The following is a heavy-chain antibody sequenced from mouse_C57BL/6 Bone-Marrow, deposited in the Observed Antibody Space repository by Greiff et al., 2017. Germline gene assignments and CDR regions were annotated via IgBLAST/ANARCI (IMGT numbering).Heavy chain of an antibody. CDR2: ISSGGSYT. Sequence: DVQLVESGGDLVKPGGSLTLSCAASGFTFSSYGMPWVRQTPDKRLEWVATISSGGSYTYYPDSVKGRFTISRDNAKNTLYLQMSSLKSEDTAMYYCARRRSMDYWGQGTSVTVSS. V-gene: IGHV5-6*01. CDR1: GFTFSSYG. CDR3: ARRRSMDY. J-gene: IGHJ4*01.